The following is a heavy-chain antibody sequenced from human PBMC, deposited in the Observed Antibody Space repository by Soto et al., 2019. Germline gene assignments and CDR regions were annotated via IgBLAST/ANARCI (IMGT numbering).Heavy chain of an antibody. CDR1: GGSRISYY. CDR3: ARRLVQMDRLGWYFDL. Sequence: SETLSLTCTVSGGSRISYYWSWIRQPPGRGLEWIGFIYYAGSTKYNPSLNSRVTISVDTSKNQFSLKLSSVTAADTAVYYCARRLVQMDRLGWYFDLWGRGTLVTVSS. V-gene: IGHV4-59*08. CDR2: IYYAGST. D-gene: IGHD1-1*01. J-gene: IGHJ2*01.